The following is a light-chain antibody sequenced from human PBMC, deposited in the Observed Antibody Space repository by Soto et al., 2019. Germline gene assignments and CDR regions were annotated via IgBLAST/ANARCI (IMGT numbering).Light chain of an antibody. J-gene: IGKJ2*01. Sequence: EVLLTQSPATLSFTPGESATLSCRASQPINTYLGWYQQKSGQSPRLLLYDASNKAYDIPARYSASGFGTDFTLTISTLKPEDFGPYYDHHRSNWPPEDTFGQGPKLEI. CDR3: HHRSNWPPEDT. V-gene: IGKV3-11*01. CDR2: DAS. CDR1: QPINTY.